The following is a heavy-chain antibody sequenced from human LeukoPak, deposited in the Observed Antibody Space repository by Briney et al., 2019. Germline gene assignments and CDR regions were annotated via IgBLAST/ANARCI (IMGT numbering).Heavy chain of an antibody. CDR3: ARVLRCTNYFDY. CDR1: GFTLSDHY. Sequence: GGPLTLSCAPSGFTLSDHYMIWIRQARGKGLEWVSYISSSGSPIYYAGSVKGLFTISRDNAKNSLYLQMNSLRAEDTAVYYCARVLRCTNYFDYWGQGTLVTVSS. V-gene: IGHV3-11*01. D-gene: IGHD4-17*01. J-gene: IGHJ4*02. CDR2: ISSSGSPI.